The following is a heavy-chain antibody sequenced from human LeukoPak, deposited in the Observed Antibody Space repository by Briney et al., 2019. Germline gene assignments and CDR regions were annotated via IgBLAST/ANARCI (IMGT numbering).Heavy chain of an antibody. J-gene: IGHJ4*02. CDR2: IYYSGST. CDR1: GGSISSSSYY. Sequence: SETLSLTCTVSGGSISSSSYYWGWIRQPPGRGLEWIGSIYYSGSTNYNPSLKSRVTISVDTSKNQFSLKLSSVTAADTAVYYCVAGGGYYDFWSGYYKPFYFDYWGQGTLVTVSS. D-gene: IGHD3-3*01. V-gene: IGHV4-39*07. CDR3: VAGGGYYDFWSGYYKPFYFDY.